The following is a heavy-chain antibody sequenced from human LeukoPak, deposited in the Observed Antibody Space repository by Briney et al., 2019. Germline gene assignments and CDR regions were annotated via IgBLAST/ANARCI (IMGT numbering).Heavy chain of an antibody. D-gene: IGHD4-17*01. CDR2: FYSVGST. CDR3: ARGLDYGDYFDY. CDR1: GFTVSSNY. V-gene: IGHV3-53*01. Sequence: GGSLRLSCAASGFTVSSNYVSWVRQAPGKGLEWVSLFYSVGSTYYADSVKGRFAISRDNSKNTLYLQMNSLRAEDTAVYYCARGLDYGDYFDYWGQGTLVTVSS. J-gene: IGHJ4*02.